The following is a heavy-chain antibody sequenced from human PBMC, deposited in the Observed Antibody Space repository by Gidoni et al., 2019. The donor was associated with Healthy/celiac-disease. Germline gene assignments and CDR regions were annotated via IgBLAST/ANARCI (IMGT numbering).Heavy chain of an antibody. D-gene: IGHD2-2*01. CDR1: GFTSRRYE. J-gene: IGHJ3*02. CDR2: ISSSGSTI. CDR3: ARDHVVPAAIVPDAFDI. V-gene: IGHV3-48*03. Sequence: EVQLVESGGGLVQPGGSLRLSCAASGFTSRRYEMNWVRQAPGKGLEWVSYISSSGSTIYYADSVKGRFTISRDNAKNSLYLQMNSLRAEDTAVYYCARDHVVPAAIVPDAFDIWGQGTMVTVSS.